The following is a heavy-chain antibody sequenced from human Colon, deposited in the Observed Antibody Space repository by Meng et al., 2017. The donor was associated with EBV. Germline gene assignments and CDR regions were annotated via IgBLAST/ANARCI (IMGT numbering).Heavy chain of an antibody. Sequence: QVQLQQLGAELLKPSETLSLTCAVNGGSFSGYVWSWVRQPPGKGMEWIGEVSHPGSANYNPSLKSRVTISVDASEKQFSLRLTSVTAADSAVYYCARVPTTGYKDHWGQGTLVTVSS. CDR2: VSHPGSA. CDR3: ARVPTTGYKDH. J-gene: IGHJ4*02. D-gene: IGHD3-9*01. V-gene: IGHV4-34*01. CDR1: GGSFSGYV.